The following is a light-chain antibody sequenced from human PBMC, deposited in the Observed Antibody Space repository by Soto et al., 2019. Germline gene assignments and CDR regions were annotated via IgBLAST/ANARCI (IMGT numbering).Light chain of an antibody. CDR3: MQSTQLPPT. CDR2: EVS. J-gene: IGKJ5*01. Sequence: VMNQTPLSLSVGPEQPACISCKSSQSLLHITGETFLFWYLQKPGQSPQLLIYEVSTRVSGVPDRFSGSGSGTDFTLEISRVETDDVGIYHCMQSTQLPPTFGQGTRLEIK. V-gene: IGKV2D-29*02. CDR1: QSLLHITGETF.